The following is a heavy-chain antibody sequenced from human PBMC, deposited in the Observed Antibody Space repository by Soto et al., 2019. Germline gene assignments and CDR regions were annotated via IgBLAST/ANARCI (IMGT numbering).Heavy chain of an antibody. J-gene: IGHJ5*02. CDR3: AKDSRGYSYGYDP. Sequence: GGSLRLSCAASGFTFSSYGMHWVRQAPGKGLEWVAVISYDGSNRYYADSVKGRFTISRDNSKNTLYLQMNSLRAEDTAVYYCAKDSRGYSYGYDPWGQGTLVTVSS. CDR2: ISYDGSNR. D-gene: IGHD5-18*01. CDR1: GFTFSSYG. V-gene: IGHV3-30*18.